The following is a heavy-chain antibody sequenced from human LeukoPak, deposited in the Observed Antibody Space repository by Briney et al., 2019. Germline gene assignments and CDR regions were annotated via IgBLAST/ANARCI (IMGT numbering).Heavy chain of an antibody. CDR2: ISGSGGST. Sequence: PGGSLRLSCAASGFTFSSYAMSWVRQAPGKGLEWVSAISGSGGSTYYADSVKGRFTISRDNSKNTLYLQMNSLRAEDTAVYYCAKLLGYRSSTSSECHYWGQGTLVTVSS. D-gene: IGHD2-2*01. CDR1: GFTFSSYA. J-gene: IGHJ4*02. CDR3: AKLLGYRSSTSSECHY. V-gene: IGHV3-23*01.